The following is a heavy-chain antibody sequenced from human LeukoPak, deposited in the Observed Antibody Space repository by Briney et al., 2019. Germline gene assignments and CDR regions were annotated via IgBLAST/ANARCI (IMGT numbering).Heavy chain of an antibody. CDR1: GFTFSCYA. J-gene: IGHJ4*02. V-gene: IGHV3-30*01. CDR3: ARRVYYDY. CDR2: ISYDGSNK. Sequence: PGRSLRLSCAASGFTFSCYAMHWVRQAPGKGLEWVAVISYDGSNKYYADSVKGRFTISRDNSKNTLYLQMNSLRAEDTAVYYCARRVYYDYWGQGTLVTVSS.